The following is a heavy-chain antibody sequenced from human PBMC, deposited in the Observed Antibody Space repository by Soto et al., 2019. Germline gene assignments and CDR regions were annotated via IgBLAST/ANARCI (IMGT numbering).Heavy chain of an antibody. D-gene: IGHD6-6*01. CDR1: NYSISSGFY. CDR3: TRSYSSSSHFGNYGMDF. CDR2: MYFNESP. Sequence: SETLSLTCTVSNYSISSGFYWGWIRQPPGKGREWIGTMYFNESPYYNPSLNSRVTMSVDTSKNQFSLKLRSVTAADTAMYFCTRSYSSSSHFGNYGMDFWGQGTTVTVSS. V-gene: IGHV4-38-2*02. J-gene: IGHJ6*02.